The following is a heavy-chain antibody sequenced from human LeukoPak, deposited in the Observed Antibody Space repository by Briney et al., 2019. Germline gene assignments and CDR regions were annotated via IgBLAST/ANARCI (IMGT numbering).Heavy chain of an antibody. V-gene: IGHV3-30*02. J-gene: IGHJ4*02. CDR2: IRYDGSNK. Sequence: GGSLRLSCAASGFTFSSYSMNWVRQAPGKGLEWVAFIRYDGSNKYYADSVKGRFTISRDNSKNTLYLQMNSLRAEDTAVYYCAKDHIVVVPAASDYWGQGTLVTVSS. CDR1: GFTFSSYS. D-gene: IGHD2-2*01. CDR3: AKDHIVVVPAASDY.